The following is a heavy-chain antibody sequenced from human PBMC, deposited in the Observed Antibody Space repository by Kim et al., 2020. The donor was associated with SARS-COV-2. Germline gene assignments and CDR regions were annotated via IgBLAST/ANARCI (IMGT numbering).Heavy chain of an antibody. CDR2: GGST. CDR3: ARDQAFDI. V-gene: IGHV3-66*01. Sequence: GGSTYYADSVKGRFTISRDNSKNTLYLQMNSLRAEDTAVYYCARDQAFDIWGQGTMVTVSS. J-gene: IGHJ3*02.